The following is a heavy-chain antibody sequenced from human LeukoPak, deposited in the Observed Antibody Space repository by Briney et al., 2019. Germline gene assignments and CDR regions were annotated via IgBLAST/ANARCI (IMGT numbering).Heavy chain of an antibody. CDR2: IYHSGST. CDR1: GYSISSGYY. Sequence: SETLSLTCTVSGYSISSGYYWGWIRQPPGKGLEWIGSIYHSGSTYYDPSLKSRVTISVDTSKNQFSLKLSSVTAADTAVYYCARDRTYGDEAFDIWGQGTMVTVSS. V-gene: IGHV4-38-2*02. CDR3: ARDRTYGDEAFDI. D-gene: IGHD4-17*01. J-gene: IGHJ3*02.